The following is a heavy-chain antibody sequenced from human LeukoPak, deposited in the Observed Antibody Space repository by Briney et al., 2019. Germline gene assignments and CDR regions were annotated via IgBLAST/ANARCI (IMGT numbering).Heavy chain of an antibody. J-gene: IGHJ4*02. Sequence: GGSLRLSCAASGFTFSSYGMHWVRQAPGKGLEWVANIKQDGSEKYYVDSVKGRFTISRDNAKNSLYLQMNSLRAEDTAVYYCARCYGYSYGPDYWGQGTLVTVSS. CDR1: GFTFSSYG. V-gene: IGHV3-7*01. D-gene: IGHD5-18*01. CDR2: IKQDGSEK. CDR3: ARCYGYSYGPDY.